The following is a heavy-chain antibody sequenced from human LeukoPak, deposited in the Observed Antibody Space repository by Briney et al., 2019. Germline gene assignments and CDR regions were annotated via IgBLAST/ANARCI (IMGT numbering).Heavy chain of an antibody. J-gene: IGHJ6*02. CDR3: AKDGGRLPYYGMDV. D-gene: IGHD6-19*01. V-gene: IGHV3-23*01. Sequence: PGGSLRLSCAASGFTFSSYGMHWVRQAPGKGLEWVSGIYGSGGASFYADSVKGRFTISRDNSQNTVFLQMDSLRDEDTALYYCAKDGGRLPYYGMDVWGQGTTVTVSS. CDR1: GFTFSSYG. CDR2: IYGSGGAS.